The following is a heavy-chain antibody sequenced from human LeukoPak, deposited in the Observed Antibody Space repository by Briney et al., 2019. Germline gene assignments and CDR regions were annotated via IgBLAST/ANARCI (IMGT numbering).Heavy chain of an antibody. V-gene: IGHV3-11*04. CDR1: GFTFSYYY. J-gene: IGHJ4*02. CDR3: ARDLGCSSTSCYTIGVCDY. CDR2: ISSSGSTI. D-gene: IGHD2-2*02. Sequence: AGGSLKLSCAASGFTFSYYYMSWIRQAPGKGLEWLSYISSSGSTIYYADSVKGRFTISRDNAKNSLYLQMHSLRAEDTAVYYCARDLGCSSTSCYTIGVCDYWGQGTLVTVSS.